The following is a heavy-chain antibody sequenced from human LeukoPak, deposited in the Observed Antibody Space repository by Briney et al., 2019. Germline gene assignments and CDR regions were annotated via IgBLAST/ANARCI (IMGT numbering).Heavy chain of an antibody. CDR3: ARGVGVDSLRRLAP. J-gene: IGHJ5*02. V-gene: IGHV1-2*02. CDR2: INPNSGST. Sequence: ASVKVTCKPSGDTFTAYYCHWVRQPPGQGREGMGWINPNSGSTDYAQKLQGRVTMTGDTSISQVYMELSRLTYDDTAVYYCARGVGVDSLRRLAPWGEGTLVTVSS. D-gene: IGHD3-22*01. CDR1: GDTFTAYY.